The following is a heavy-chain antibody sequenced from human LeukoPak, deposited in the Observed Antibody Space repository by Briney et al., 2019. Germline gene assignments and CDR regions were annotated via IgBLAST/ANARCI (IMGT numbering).Heavy chain of an antibody. D-gene: IGHD1-1*01. V-gene: IGHV3-49*03. J-gene: IGHJ4*02. CDR1: GFTFREFA. Sequence: PGRSLRLSCTSSGFTFREFAVSWFRQAPGKGLEWIGFIRSSIYGGTPKAAASVKGRFIFSRDDSKGVAHLRMNSLKTDDTAVYYCSREWGNGNDLRPDSWGQGTLVTVSS. CDR3: SREWGNGNDLRPDS. CDR2: IRSSIYGGTP.